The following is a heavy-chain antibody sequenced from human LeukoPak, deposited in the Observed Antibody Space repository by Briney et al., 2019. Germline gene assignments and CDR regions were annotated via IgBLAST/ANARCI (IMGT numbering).Heavy chain of an antibody. V-gene: IGHV4-34*01. CDR1: GGSFSGYY. Sequence: SETLSLTCAVYGGSFSGYYWSWIRQPPGKGLEWIGEINHSGSTNYNPSLKSRVTISVDTSKNQFSLKLSSVTAADTAVYYCARDGEDDDSGSYKPFDYWGQGTLVTVSS. J-gene: IGHJ4*02. CDR2: INHSGST. CDR3: ARDGEDDDSGSYKPFDY. D-gene: IGHD5-12*01.